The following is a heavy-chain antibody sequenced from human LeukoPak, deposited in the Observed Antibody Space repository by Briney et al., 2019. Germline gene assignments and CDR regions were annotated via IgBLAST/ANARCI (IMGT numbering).Heavy chain of an antibody. CDR1: GGTFSSYA. J-gene: IGHJ4*02. Sequence: ASVKVSCKASGGTFSSYAISWVRQAPGQGLEWMGWISAYNGNTNYAQKLQGRVTMTTDTSTSTAYMELRSLRSDDTAVYYCARNARRATDLDYWGQGTLVTVSS. CDR3: ARNARRATDLDY. D-gene: IGHD5-24*01. V-gene: IGHV1-18*01. CDR2: ISAYNGNT.